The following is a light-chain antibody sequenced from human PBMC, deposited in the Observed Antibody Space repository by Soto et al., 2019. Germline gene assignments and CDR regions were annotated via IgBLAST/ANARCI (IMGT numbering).Light chain of an antibody. Sequence: DIAMTQSPLSLPVTPGEPASISCRSSQSLLHSNGYNYLDWYLQKSGQSPQLLIYLGSTRASGVPDRFNGSGSGTDFTLKIRRVEAEDVGVYYCMQPLHTPWTFGQGTKVDIK. CDR1: QSLLHSNGYNY. CDR2: LGS. V-gene: IGKV2-28*01. J-gene: IGKJ1*01. CDR3: MQPLHTPWT.